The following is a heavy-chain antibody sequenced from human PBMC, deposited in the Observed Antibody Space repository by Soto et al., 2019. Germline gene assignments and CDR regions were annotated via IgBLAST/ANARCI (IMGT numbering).Heavy chain of an antibody. CDR3: AREIRRDSSGWYGYYYYGMDV. D-gene: IGHD6-19*01. Sequence: SVKVSCKASGGTFSSYAISWVRQAPGQGLEWMGGIIPIFGTANYAQKFQGRVTITADESTSTAYMELSSLRSEDTAVYYCAREIRRDSSGWYGYYYYGMDVWGQGTTVTVSS. CDR2: IIPIFGTA. CDR1: GGTFSSYA. J-gene: IGHJ6*02. V-gene: IGHV1-69*13.